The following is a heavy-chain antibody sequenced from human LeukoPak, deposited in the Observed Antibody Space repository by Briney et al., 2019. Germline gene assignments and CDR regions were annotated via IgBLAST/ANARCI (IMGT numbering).Heavy chain of an antibody. V-gene: IGHV3-23*01. Sequence: GSLRLSCAASGFTFSSYAMSWVRQAPGKGLEWVSAISGSGGSTYYADSVKGRFTISRDNSKNTLYLQMNSLRAEDTAVYYCAKVGGGYYSYWYFDLWGRGTLVTVSS. D-gene: IGHD2/OR15-2a*01. CDR2: ISGSGGST. J-gene: IGHJ2*01. CDR3: AKVGGGYYSYWYFDL. CDR1: GFTFSSYA.